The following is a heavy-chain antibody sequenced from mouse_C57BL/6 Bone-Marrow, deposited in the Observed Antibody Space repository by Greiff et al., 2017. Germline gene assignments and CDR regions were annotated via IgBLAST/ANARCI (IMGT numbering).Heavy chain of an antibody. CDR1: GFTFSSYA. J-gene: IGHJ3*01. Sequence: DVQLVESGGGLVKPGGSLKLSCAASGFTFSSYAMSWVRPTPEKRLEWVATISDGGSYTYYPDNVKGRFTISRDNAKNNLYLQMSHLKSEDTAMYYCARDTGDYDRFAYWGQGTLVTVSA. CDR3: ARDTGDYDRFAY. D-gene: IGHD2-4*01. V-gene: IGHV5-4*01. CDR2: ISDGGSYT.